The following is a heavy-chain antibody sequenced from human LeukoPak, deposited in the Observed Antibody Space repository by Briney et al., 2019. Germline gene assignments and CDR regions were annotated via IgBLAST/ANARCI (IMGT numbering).Heavy chain of an antibody. J-gene: IGHJ6*04. CDR1: GGSFSGYY. Sequence: SETLSLTCAVYGGSFSGYYWSWIRQPPGKGLEWIGEINHSGSTNYNPSPKSRVTISVDTSKNQFSLKLSSVTAADTAVYYCARGGGPRYCSSTSCYARGNYYYYYGMDVWGKGTTVTVSS. CDR2: INHSGST. D-gene: IGHD2-2*01. CDR3: ARGGGPRYCSSTSCYARGNYYYYYGMDV. V-gene: IGHV4-34*01.